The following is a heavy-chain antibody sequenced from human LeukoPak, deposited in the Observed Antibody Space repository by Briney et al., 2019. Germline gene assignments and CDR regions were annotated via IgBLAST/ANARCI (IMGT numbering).Heavy chain of an antibody. Sequence: GGSLRLSCAASGFTFSSYSMNWVRQAPGKGLEWVSSISSSSSYIYCADSVKGRFTISRDNAKNSLYLQMNSLRAEDTAVYYCARGGVPAAVYGNWFDPWGQGTLVTVSS. CDR3: ARGGVPAAVYGNWFDP. V-gene: IGHV3-21*01. CDR2: ISSSSSYI. CDR1: GFTFSSYS. J-gene: IGHJ5*02. D-gene: IGHD2-2*01.